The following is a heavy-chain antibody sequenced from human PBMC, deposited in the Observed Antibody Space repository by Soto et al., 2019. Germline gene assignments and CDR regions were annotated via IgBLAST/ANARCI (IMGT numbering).Heavy chain of an antibody. V-gene: IGHV3-23*01. D-gene: IGHD2-2*01. CDR1: GFTFTNYA. CDR2: ISDSGSST. Sequence: PGGSPRLSCAASGFTFTNYAMSWVRQAPGRGLEWVSGISDSGSSTYYADSVKGRFTISRDNSKNTLYLQMNSLRAEDTAVYYCAKDRYEYQMLFYDYWGQGTLVTVSS. CDR3: AKDRYEYQMLFYDY. J-gene: IGHJ4*02.